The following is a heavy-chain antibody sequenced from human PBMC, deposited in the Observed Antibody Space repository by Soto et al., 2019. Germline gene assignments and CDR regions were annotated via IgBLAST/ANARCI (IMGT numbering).Heavy chain of an antibody. CDR1: GYTFNKYD. V-gene: IGHV1-18*04. J-gene: IGHJ4*02. CDR2: ISPNSGRP. D-gene: IGHD3-3*01. Sequence: GASVKVSCKASGYTFNKYDITWVRQAPGQGLEWLGLISPNSGRPSYAQKFEGRVTMTTDTSTTTAYLELRSLRSDDTAVYYCLRQYYDFWTDYPDFDYWGQGTLVTVSS. CDR3: LRQYYDFWTDYPDFDY.